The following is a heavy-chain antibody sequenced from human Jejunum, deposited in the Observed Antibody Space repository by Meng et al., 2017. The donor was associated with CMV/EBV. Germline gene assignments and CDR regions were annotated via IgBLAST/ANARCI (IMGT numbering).Heavy chain of an antibody. CDR3: AREATWGSYPFDY. J-gene: IGHJ4*02. V-gene: IGHV7-4-1*02. CDR2: VNTNTGNP. D-gene: IGHD3-16*01. Sequence: CKASGYTFAPCPVNWVRQAPGQGLEWLGWVNTNTGNPTYGQDFKGRFVFSLDTSVSTAYLQISSLEPDDTAIYYCAREATWGSYPFDYWGQGTLVTVSS. CDR1: GYTFAPCP.